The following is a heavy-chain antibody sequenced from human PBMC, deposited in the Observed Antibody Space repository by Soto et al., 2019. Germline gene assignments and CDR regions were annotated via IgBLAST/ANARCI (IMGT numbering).Heavy chain of an antibody. D-gene: IGHD6-19*01. CDR1: GGSISSGGYS. Sequence: PSETLSLTCAVSGGSISSGGYSWSWIRQPPGKGLEWIGYIYHSGSTYYNPSLKSRVTISVDRSKNQFSLKLSSVTAADRAVYYCAREYSSGWFDPWGQGTLVPVSS. CDR2: IYHSGST. J-gene: IGHJ5*02. CDR3: AREYSSGWFDP. V-gene: IGHV4-30-2*01.